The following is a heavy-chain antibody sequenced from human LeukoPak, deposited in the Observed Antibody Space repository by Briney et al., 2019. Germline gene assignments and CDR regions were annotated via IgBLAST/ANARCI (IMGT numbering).Heavy chain of an antibody. Sequence: SETLSLTCTVSGGSIDSSSYYWDWIRQPPGKGLEWLGNIYYSGTTFYTSSLKSRVTISTDMSKNQFSLRLTSVTAVDTAVYYCARQRADYFYHYMDVWGKGTTVIVSS. J-gene: IGHJ6*03. CDR2: IYYSGTT. CDR1: GGSIDSSSYY. CDR3: ARQRADYFYHYMDV. V-gene: IGHV4-39*01.